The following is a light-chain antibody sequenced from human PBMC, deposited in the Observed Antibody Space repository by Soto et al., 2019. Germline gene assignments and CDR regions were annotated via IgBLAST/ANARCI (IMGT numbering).Light chain of an antibody. J-gene: IGKJ2*01. CDR3: QQSDSYPYT. Sequence: DIQMTQSPSSLSVFVGDRVTITCRASQSITNYLNWYQQKPGKAPQLLVYAASRLQSGVPSRFSGNGSGTDFTLTISSLQPEYFASYYCQQSDSYPYTVGQVNKLEIK. CDR2: AAS. V-gene: IGKV1-39*01. CDR1: QSITNY.